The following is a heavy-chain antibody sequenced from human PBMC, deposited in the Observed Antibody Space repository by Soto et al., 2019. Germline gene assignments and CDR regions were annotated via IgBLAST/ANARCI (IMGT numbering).Heavy chain of an antibody. CDR3: ARQGFGPLHGLVDV. CDR2: MDYNGYT. J-gene: IGHJ6*02. CDR1: GGPMTNYY. Sequence: QVQLQGSGPGLVKPSETLSLTCTISGGPMTNYYCSWFRQPPGQGLEWIGYMDYNGYTSYNPSLRGRVTISLAPSKSHFSPNLRSVTAADTALYYCARQGFGPLHGLVDVWGQGTTVTVSS. V-gene: IGHV4-59*08. D-gene: IGHD3-10*01.